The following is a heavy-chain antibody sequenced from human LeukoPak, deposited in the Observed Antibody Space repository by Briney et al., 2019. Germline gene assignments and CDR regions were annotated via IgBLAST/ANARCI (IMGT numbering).Heavy chain of an antibody. CDR2: ISVYNGNT. Sequence: DSVKVSCKASGYTFSSYGISWARQAPGQGLEWMGWISVYNGNTNNIQKLQGRVTMTRDTSTNTADMELRSLRSDDTAVYYCARDAYTSGADYWGQGTLVTVSS. V-gene: IGHV1-18*01. CDR3: ARDAYTSGADY. J-gene: IGHJ4*02. CDR1: GYTFSSYG. D-gene: IGHD3-16*01.